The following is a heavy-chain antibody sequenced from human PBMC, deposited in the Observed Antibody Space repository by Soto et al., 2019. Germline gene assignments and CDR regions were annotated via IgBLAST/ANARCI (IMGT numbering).Heavy chain of an antibody. V-gene: IGHV5-10-1*03. Sequence: EVQLVQSGAEVKKPGESLRISCEGSGYSFTNYWITWVRQTPGKGLEWMGRIDPSDSYTKYSPSFQGHVTISADESTNTAYLQWSSLQASDTAIYYCARESDTLGWCDPWGQGTLVTVSS. D-gene: IGHD3-9*01. CDR3: ARESDTLGWCDP. CDR2: IDPSDSYT. CDR1: GYSFTNYW. J-gene: IGHJ5*02.